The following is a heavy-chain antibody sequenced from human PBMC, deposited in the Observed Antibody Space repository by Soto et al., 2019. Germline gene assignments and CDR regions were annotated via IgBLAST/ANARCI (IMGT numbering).Heavy chain of an antibody. CDR2: VNHGGTS. CDR3: ARRGRGYSSGWYLDYYYGMDV. D-gene: IGHD6-19*01. V-gene: IGHV4-34*01. J-gene: IGHJ6*02. CDR1: GGSFSGYY. Sequence: PSETLSLTCAVHGGSFSGYYWDWIRQPPGKGLEWIGEVNHGGTSNYNPSLKSRVTISVDTSKNQFSLKLSSVTAADTAVYYCARRGRGYSSGWYLDYYYGMDVWGQGTTVTVSS.